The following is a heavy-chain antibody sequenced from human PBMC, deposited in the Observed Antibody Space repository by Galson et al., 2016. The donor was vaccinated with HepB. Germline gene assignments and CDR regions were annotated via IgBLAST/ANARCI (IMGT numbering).Heavy chain of an antibody. Sequence: SLRLSCAAPGFTFSNYGMHWVRQAPGKGLEWVAADSMDGRRKFYADSVKSRFTISRDNSNSTLFLQMSSLRADDTAVYYCARRHEYCPPVGCSIDYWGQGTLVSVSS. CDR3: ARRHEYCPPVGCSIDY. V-gene: IGHV3-30*03. CDR2: DSMDGRRK. J-gene: IGHJ4*02. CDR1: GFTFSNYG. D-gene: IGHD2/OR15-2a*01.